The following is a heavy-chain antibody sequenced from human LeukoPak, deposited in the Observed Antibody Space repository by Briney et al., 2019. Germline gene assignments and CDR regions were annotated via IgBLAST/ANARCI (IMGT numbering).Heavy chain of an antibody. CDR3: TRIPSSTSSWYYFDY. J-gene: IGHJ4*02. D-gene: IGHD6-13*01. Sequence: GGSLRLSCAVSGFTFSGYGMHWVRQAPGKGLEWVAVIWYDGSNKYYADSVKGRFTISRDNSKNTLYLQMNSLRAEDTAVYYCTRIPSSTSSWYYFDYRGQGTLVTVSS. V-gene: IGHV3-33*01. CDR2: IWYDGSNK. CDR1: GFTFSGYG.